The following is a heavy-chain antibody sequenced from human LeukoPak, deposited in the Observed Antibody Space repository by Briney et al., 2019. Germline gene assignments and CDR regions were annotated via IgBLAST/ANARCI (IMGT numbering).Heavy chain of an antibody. CDR1: GYSFTSYD. CDR3: ARVPYDAVAVNFDY. D-gene: IGHD6-19*01. V-gene: IGHV1-8*01. CDR2: MNPNSGNT. Sequence: ASVKVSCKASGYSFTSYDINWVRHATGQGLERMGWMNPNSGNTGYAQKFQGRVTMTRNTSISTAYMELSSLRSEDTAVYYCARVPYDAVAVNFDYWGQGTLVTVSS. J-gene: IGHJ4*02.